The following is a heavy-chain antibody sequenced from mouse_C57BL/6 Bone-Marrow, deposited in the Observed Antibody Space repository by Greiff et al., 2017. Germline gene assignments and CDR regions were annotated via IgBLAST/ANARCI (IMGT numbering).Heavy chain of an antibody. CDR2: IYPGSGST. V-gene: IGHV1-55*01. D-gene: IGHD2-5*01. Sequence: QVQLQQPGAELVKPGASVKMSCKASGYTFTSYWITWVKQRPGQGLEWIGDIYPGSGSTNYNEKFKSKATLTVDTSSSTAYMQLSSLTSEGSAVYYCARPYYSNYWYFGVWGTGTTVTVSA. J-gene: IGHJ1*03. CDR3: ARPYYSNYWYFGV. CDR1: GYTFTSYW.